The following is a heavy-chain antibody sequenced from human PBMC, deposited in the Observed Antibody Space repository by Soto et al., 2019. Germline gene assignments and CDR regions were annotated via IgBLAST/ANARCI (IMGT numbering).Heavy chain of an antibody. CDR3: ARDQTYYDFWSGCWFDP. CDR2: ISYDGSNK. CDR1: GFTFSSYA. J-gene: IGHJ5*02. D-gene: IGHD3-3*01. Sequence: VQLVESGGGLVQPGGSLRLSCAASGFTFSSYAMHWVRQAPGKGLEWVAVISYDGSNKYYADSVKGRFTISRDNSKNTLYLQMNSLRAEDTAVYYCARDQTYYDFWSGCWFDPWGQGTLVTVSS. V-gene: IGHV3-30-3*01.